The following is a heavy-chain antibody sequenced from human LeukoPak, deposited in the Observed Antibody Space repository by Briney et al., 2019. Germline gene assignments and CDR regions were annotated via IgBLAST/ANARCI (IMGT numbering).Heavy chain of an antibody. CDR1: EYTFTGYY. J-gene: IGHJ4*02. CDR2: INPNSGDT. Sequence: ASVKVSCKASEYTFTGYYIHWVRQAPGQGLEWMGWINPNSGDTNYAQKFQGRVTMTRDTSISTAYMELSRLKSDDTAVYYCVSSSGWSFLGLSVYWGQGTLVTVSS. D-gene: IGHD6-19*01. V-gene: IGHV1-2*02. CDR3: VSSSGWSFLGLSVY.